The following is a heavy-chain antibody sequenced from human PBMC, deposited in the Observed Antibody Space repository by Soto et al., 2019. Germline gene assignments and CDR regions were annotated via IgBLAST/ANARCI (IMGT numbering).Heavy chain of an antibody. CDR3: AKPKLRDIVVALAYAFDI. J-gene: IGHJ3*02. V-gene: IGHV3-23*01. CDR1: GFTFSSYA. Sequence: GGSLRLSCAASGFTFSSYAMSWVRQAPGKGLEWVSAISGSGGSTYYADSVKGRFTISRDNSKNTLYLQMNSLRAEDTAVYYCAKPKLRDIVVALAYAFDIWGQGTMVTVSS. CDR2: ISGSGGST. D-gene: IGHD2-15*01.